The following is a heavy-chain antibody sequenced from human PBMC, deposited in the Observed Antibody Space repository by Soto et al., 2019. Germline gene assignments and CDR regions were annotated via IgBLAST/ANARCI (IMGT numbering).Heavy chain of an antibody. CDR3: AKDVTSYYYYYMDV. CDR2: ISWNSGSI. V-gene: IGHV3-9*01. CDR1: GFTFDDYA. D-gene: IGHD4-4*01. Sequence: EVQLVESGGGLVQPGRSLRLSYAASGFTFDDYAMHWVRQAPGKGLEWVSGISWNSGSIGYADSVKGRFTISRDNAKNSLYLQMNSLRAEDTALYYCAKDVTSYYYYYMDVWGKGTTVTVSS. J-gene: IGHJ6*03.